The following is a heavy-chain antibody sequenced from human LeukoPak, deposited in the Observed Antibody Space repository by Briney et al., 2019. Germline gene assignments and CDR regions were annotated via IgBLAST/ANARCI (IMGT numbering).Heavy chain of an antibody. V-gene: IGHV4-34*01. D-gene: IGHD3-9*01. CDR3: AKNGQTGFSFDP. J-gene: IGHJ5*02. CDR2: GSESGGT. Sequence: SETLSLTCAVYGGSFSGYYWSWIRQPPGKGLEWIGEGSESGGTKFNPSLKSRVTISADTSKNQFSLKLNSVTAADTGVYYCAKNGQTGFSFDPWGQGTLVTVSS. CDR1: GGSFSGYY.